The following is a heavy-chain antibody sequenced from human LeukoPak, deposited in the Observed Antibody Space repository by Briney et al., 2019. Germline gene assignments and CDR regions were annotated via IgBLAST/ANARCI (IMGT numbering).Heavy chain of an antibody. D-gene: IGHD6-19*01. CDR1: GFTFSIYE. J-gene: IGHJ4*02. CDR3: TRTQYRSGWTFDY. CDR2: ITTSGSII. Sequence: GGSLRLSCAASGFTFSIYEMNWVRQAPGKGLEWVSYITTSGSIIHYADSVKGRFTISRDNAKNSLYLQMNSLRAEDTAVYYCTRTQYRSGWTFDYWGQGTLVTVSS. V-gene: IGHV3-48*03.